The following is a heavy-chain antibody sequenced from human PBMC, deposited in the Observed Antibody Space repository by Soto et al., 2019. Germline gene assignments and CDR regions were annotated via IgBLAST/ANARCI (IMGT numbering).Heavy chain of an antibody. CDR3: ARDESVVVVAAKGARGYYFDY. Sequence: GGSLRLSCAASGFTFSSYGMHWVRQAPGKGLEWVAVIWYDGSNKYYADSVKGRFTISRDNSKNTLYLQMNSLGAEDTAVYYCARDESVVVVAAKGARGYYFDYWGQGTLVTVSS. CDR1: GFTFSSYG. D-gene: IGHD2-15*01. V-gene: IGHV3-33*01. J-gene: IGHJ4*02. CDR2: IWYDGSNK.